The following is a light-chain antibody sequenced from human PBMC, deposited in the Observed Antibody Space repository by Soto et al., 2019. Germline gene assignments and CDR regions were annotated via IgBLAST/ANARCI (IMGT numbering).Light chain of an antibody. CDR1: SSDVGRYNY. CDR2: RNN. Sequence: QSALTQPASVSGSPGQSITISCTGTSSDVGRYNYVYWYQQLPGTAPKLVIYRNNQRPSGVPDRFSGSKSATSASLAITGLRPEDEADYYCAAWDDSLSGLVFGRGTKLTVL. J-gene: IGLJ2*01. CDR3: AAWDDSLSGLV. V-gene: IGLV1-47*01.